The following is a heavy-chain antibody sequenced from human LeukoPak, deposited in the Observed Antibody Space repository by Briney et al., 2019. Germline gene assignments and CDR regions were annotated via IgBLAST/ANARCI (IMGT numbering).Heavy chain of an antibody. V-gene: IGHV4-59*01. CDR3: AREEVGDSYNEGFDY. D-gene: IGHD5-24*01. J-gene: IGHJ4*02. CDR1: GGSISSYY. CDR2: IYYSGST. Sequence: SETLSLTCTVSGGSISSYYWSWIRQPPGKGVEWVGYIYYSGSTNYNPSLKSRVTISVDTSKNQFSLKLSSVTAADTAVYYCAREEVGDSYNEGFDYWGQGTLVTVSS.